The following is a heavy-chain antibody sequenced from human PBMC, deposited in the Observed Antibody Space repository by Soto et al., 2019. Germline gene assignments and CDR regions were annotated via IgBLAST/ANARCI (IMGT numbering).Heavy chain of an antibody. D-gene: IGHD3-22*01. J-gene: IGHJ4*02. V-gene: IGHV5-10-1*01. CDR1: GYSFTSYW. CDR2: IDPSDSYT. Sequence: GESLKISCKGSGYSFTSYWISWVRQMPGKGLEWMGRIDPSDSYTNYSPSFQGHVTISADKSISTAYLQWSSLKASDTAMYYCARRNYYYDTSGYLPVYYFDYWGQGTLVTVSS. CDR3: ARRNYYYDTSGYLPVYYFDY.